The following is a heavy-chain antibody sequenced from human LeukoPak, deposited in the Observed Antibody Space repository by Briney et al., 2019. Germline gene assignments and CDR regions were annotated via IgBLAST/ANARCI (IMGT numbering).Heavy chain of an antibody. CDR2: ISGSGGST. CDR1: GFTFSDYY. V-gene: IGHV3-23*01. CDR3: AKDIAVAEFDP. J-gene: IGHJ5*02. D-gene: IGHD6-19*01. Sequence: GGSLRLSCAASGFTFSDYYMSWVRQAPGKGLEWVSAISGSGGSTYYADSVKGRFTISRDNSKNTLYLQMNSLRAEDTAVYYCAKDIAVAEFDPWGQGTLVTVSS.